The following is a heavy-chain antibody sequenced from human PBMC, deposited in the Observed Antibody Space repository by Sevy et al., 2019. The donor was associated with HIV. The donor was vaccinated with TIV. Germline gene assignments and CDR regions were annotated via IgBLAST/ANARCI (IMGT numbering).Heavy chain of an antibody. Sequence: SETLSLTCTVFGGSISTSDFYWSWIRQPPGKGLEWLGYIHYTGGTYYNPFLKSRVAMSMDTSEEQFSLRLSFLTAADTALYYCANKRGYSHGPFDYWGQGILVTVSS. CDR3: ANKRGYSHGPFDY. CDR1: GGSISTSDFY. V-gene: IGHV4-30-4*01. CDR2: IHYTGGT. J-gene: IGHJ4*02. D-gene: IGHD5-12*01.